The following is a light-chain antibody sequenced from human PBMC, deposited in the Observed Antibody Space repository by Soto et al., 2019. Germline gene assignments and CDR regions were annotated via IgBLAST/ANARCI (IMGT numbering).Light chain of an antibody. CDR1: QDISNY. CDR3: ENLDSTALT. V-gene: IGKV1-27*01. Sequence: DIQMTQSPPSLSASVGDRVTITCRASQDISNYLAWYQQRPGKVPRLLIYAASTLQSGVPSRFSGSGSGTDFTLTISSLLPEDAATYNSENLDSTALTFGPGTKVDIK. J-gene: IGKJ3*01. CDR2: AAS.